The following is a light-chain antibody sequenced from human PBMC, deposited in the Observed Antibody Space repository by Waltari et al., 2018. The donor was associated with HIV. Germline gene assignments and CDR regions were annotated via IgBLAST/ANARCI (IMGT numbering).Light chain of an antibody. CDR2: EVI. CDR3: TSYTSNDTLL. J-gene: IGLJ2*01. V-gene: IGLV2-14*01. CDR1: RSAFGISNY. Sequence: HSALTQPASVSASPGQSITISCTGTRSAFGISNYVSWYQQHPGNVPKVIISEVISRPSGVSDRFSGSKSGNTASLTISGLQPEDEADYYCTSYTSNDTLLFGGETKVTVL.